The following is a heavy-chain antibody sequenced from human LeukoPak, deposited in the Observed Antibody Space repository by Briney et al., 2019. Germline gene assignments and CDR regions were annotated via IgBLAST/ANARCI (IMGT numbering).Heavy chain of an antibody. CDR2: ISAYNGNT. CDR1: GYTFTSYG. D-gene: IGHD6-19*01. CDR3: ARAYSSGFYYYYGMDV. Sequence: ASVKVSCKASGYTFTSYGISWVRQAPGQGLEWMGWISAYNGNTNYAQKFQGRVTMTRNTSISTAYMELSSLRSEDTAVYYCARAYSSGFYYYYGMDVWGQGTTVTVSS. V-gene: IGHV1-18*01. J-gene: IGHJ6*02.